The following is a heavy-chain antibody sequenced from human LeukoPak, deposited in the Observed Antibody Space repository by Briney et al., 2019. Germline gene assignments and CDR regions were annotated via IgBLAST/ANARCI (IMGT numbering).Heavy chain of an antibody. V-gene: IGHV3-49*04. D-gene: IGHD6-19*01. CDR2: IRSKAYGGTT. CDR1: GFTFGDYA. CDR3: TRGGSSGWYAGYYYYYYMDV. J-gene: IGHJ6*03. Sequence: PGGSLRLSCTASGFTFGDYAMSWVRQAPGKGLEWVGFIRSKAYGGTTEYAASVKGRFTISRDDSKSIAYLQMNSLKTEDTAVYYCTRGGSSGWYAGYYYYYYMDVWGKGTTVTISS.